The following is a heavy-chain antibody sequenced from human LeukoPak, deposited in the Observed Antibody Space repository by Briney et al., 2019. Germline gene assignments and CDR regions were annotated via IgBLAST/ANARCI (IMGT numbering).Heavy chain of an antibody. CDR2: FSSDGRST. V-gene: IGHV3-30*18. D-gene: IGHD3-10*01. J-gene: IGHJ4*02. CDR1: GFTFSTFN. Sequence: GRSLRLSCAASGFTFSTFNMHWVRQAPGKGLEWVAVFSSDGRSTFYAENVQGRFTLSRDKSKNTLSLQMNSLRAEDTAVYYCAKSYYYHSGSFDYWGQGTLVTVSS. CDR3: AKSYYYHSGSFDY.